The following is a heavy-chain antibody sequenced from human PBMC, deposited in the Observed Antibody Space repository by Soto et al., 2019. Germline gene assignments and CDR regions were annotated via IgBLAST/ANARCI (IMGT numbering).Heavy chain of an antibody. CDR1: GGSIRSYY. CDR3: ARARYYYGSGNFDY. D-gene: IGHD3-10*01. J-gene: IGHJ4*02. CDR2: LYNSGST. V-gene: IGHV4-59*01. Sequence: SETLSLTCTVSGGSIRSYYWSWIRQAPGKGLGWIGYLYNSGSTVYNPSLKSRVTISVDTSKNQFSLKLNSVTAADTAVYYCARARYYYGSGNFDYWGQGTLVTVS.